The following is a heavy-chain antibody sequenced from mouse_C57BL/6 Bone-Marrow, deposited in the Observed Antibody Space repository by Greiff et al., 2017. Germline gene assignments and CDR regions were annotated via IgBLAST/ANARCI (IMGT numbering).Heavy chain of an antibody. Sequence: VKLQESGPELVKPGASVKISCKASGYAFSSSWMNWVKQRPGKGLEWIGRIYPGDGDTNYNGKFKGKATLTADKSSSTAYMQLSSLTSEDSAVYFCARSYSLMDYWGQGTSVTVSS. CDR2: IYPGDGDT. D-gene: IGHD2-12*01. V-gene: IGHV1-82*01. CDR3: ARSYSLMDY. CDR1: GYAFSSSW. J-gene: IGHJ4*01.